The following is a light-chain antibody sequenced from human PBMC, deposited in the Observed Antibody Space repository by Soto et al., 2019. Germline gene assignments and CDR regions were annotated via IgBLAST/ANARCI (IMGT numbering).Light chain of an antibody. CDR3: QQHNSYPWT. Sequence: DIQMTQSPSTLSASVGDRVTITCRASQSTSSWLAWYQQKPGKAPKLLISKASNLESEVPSRFSGTGSGTEFTLTISSLQPDDSASYYCQQHNSYPWTFGQGTKVEIK. V-gene: IGKV1-5*03. J-gene: IGKJ1*01. CDR1: QSTSSW. CDR2: KAS.